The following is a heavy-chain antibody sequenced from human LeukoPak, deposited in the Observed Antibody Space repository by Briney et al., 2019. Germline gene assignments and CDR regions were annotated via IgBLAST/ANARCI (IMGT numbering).Heavy chain of an antibody. J-gene: IGHJ4*01. CDR1: GFTFSSYG. D-gene: IGHD3-3*01. CDR2: IWYDGSNK. CDR3: ARDWWVIIPKGLFDY. Sequence: WGSLSLFCAASGFTFSSYGMHWVRQAPGKGLEWVAVIWYDGSNKYYADSVKGRFTISRDNSKNTLYLQMNSLRAEDTAVYYCARDWWVIIPKGLFDYWGRGILVTVSS. V-gene: IGHV3-33*01.